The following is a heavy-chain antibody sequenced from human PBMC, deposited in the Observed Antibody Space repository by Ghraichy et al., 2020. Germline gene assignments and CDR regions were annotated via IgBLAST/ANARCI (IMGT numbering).Heavy chain of an antibody. CDR1: GFTFGDYA. Sequence: GGSLRLSCTASGFTFGDYAMSWFRQAPGKGLEWVGFIRSKPYGGTREYAASVKGRFTISRDDSKNIAYLQMNSLKREDTAVYYCSRRFYYDSSGYWADWGQGTLVTVSS. J-gene: IGHJ4*02. D-gene: IGHD3-22*01. V-gene: IGHV3-49*03. CDR2: IRSKPYGGTR. CDR3: SRRFYYDSSGYWAD.